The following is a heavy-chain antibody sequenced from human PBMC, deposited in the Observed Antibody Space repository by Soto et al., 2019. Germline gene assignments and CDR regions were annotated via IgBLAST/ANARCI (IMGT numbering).Heavy chain of an antibody. CDR3: AAGGGLPRYY. D-gene: IGHD5-12*01. J-gene: IGHJ4*02. CDR1: VGSINSGGYS. Sequence: TLSLTCAGSVGSINSGGYSWSWIRQPPGKGLEWIGYIYHSGSTYYNPSLKSRVTISVDRSKNQFSLKLSSVTAADTAVYYCAAGGGLPRYYWGQGTLVTVSP. V-gene: IGHV4-30-2*01. CDR2: IYHSGST.